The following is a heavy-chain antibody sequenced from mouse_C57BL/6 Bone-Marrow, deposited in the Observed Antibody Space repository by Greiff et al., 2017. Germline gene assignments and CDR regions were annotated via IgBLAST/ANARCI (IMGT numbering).Heavy chain of an antibody. CDR2: IDPSDSYT. J-gene: IGHJ4*01. V-gene: IGHV1-69*01. Sequence: QVQLQQPGAELVMPGASVKLSCKASGYTFTSYWMHWVKQRPGQGLEWIGEIDPSDSYTNYNQKFKGKSTLTVDKSSSTAYMQLSSLTAEDCAVYYCARDYSNYFYAMDYWGQGTTVTVSS. CDR1: GYTFTSYW. D-gene: IGHD2-5*01. CDR3: ARDYSNYFYAMDY.